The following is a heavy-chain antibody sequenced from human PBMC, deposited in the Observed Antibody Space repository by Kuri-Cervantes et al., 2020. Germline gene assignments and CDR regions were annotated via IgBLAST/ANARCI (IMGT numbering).Heavy chain of an antibody. CDR2: IYYSGST. D-gene: IGHD6-13*01. V-gene: IGHV4-59*12. J-gene: IGHJ3*01. CDR1: GGSISSYY. CDR3: ARGSWKSISGAFDF. Sequence: SETLSLTCTVSGGSISSYYWSWIRQPPGKGLEWIGYIYYSGSTNYNPSLKSRVNISVDTSKNQFSLKLSSVTAADTALYYCARGSWKSISGAFDFWGQGTMVTVSS.